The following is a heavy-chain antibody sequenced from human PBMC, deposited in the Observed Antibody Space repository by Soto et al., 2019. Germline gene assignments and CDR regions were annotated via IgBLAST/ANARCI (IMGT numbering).Heavy chain of an antibody. CDR2: IYPGDSDT. CDR3: ARQDGSALYYFDY. V-gene: IGHV5-51*01. Sequence: GESLKISCKGSGYTFTSYWIAWVRQMPGKGLEWMGIIYPGDSDTRYSPSFQGQVSISADKSISTAYLQWSSLKASDTAMYYCARQDGSALYYFDYWGQGTLVTVYS. J-gene: IGHJ4*02. D-gene: IGHD6-19*01. CDR1: GYTFTSYW.